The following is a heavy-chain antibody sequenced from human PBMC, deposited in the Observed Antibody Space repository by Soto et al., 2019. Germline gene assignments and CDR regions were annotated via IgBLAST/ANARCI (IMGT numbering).Heavy chain of an antibody. V-gene: IGHV3-23*01. J-gene: IGHJ3*02. CDR1: GFTFSSYA. D-gene: IGHD2-15*01. Sequence: GGSLRLSCAASGFTFSSYAMSWVRQAPGKGLEWVSAISGSGGSTYYADSVKGRFTISRDNSKNTLYLQMNSLRAEDTAVYYCAKDPIVVVVAATLGHAFDIWGQGTMVTVSS. CDR2: ISGSGGST. CDR3: AKDPIVVVVAATLGHAFDI.